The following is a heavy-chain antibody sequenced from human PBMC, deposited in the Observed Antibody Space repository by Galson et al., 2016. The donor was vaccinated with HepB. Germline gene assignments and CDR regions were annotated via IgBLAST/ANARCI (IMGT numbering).Heavy chain of an antibody. CDR3: AKISLAGYNSGWGCSFDI. Sequence: SLRLSCAASGFSISIYSMNWVRQAPGKGLEWVSAIRGSGAGTSYTDSVKGRFTISRDNSKKQLYLQMNSLRAEDAAVYYCAKISLAGYNSGWGCSFDIWGRGTMVTVSS. D-gene: IGHD6-19*01. J-gene: IGHJ3*02. CDR1: GFSISIYS. CDR2: IRGSGAGT. V-gene: IGHV3-23*01.